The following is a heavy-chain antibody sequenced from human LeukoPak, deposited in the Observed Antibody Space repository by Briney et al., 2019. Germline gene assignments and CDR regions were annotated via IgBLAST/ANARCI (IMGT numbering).Heavy chain of an antibody. J-gene: IGHJ4*02. CDR2: IYYSGNT. D-gene: IGHD2-2*01. V-gene: IGHV4-39*07. CDR3: ARVRCSSTSCYPPGTYYFDY. CDR1: GVSISSSNSY. Sequence: SETLSLTCTVSGVSISSSNSYWGWIRQPPGKGLEWIGSIYYSGNTYYNPSLKSRVTISVDTSKNQFSLKLSSVTAADTAVYYCARVRCSSTSCYPPGTYYFDYWGQGTLVTVS.